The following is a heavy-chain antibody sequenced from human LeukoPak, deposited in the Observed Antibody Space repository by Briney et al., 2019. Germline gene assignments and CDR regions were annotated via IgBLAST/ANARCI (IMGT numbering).Heavy chain of an antibody. D-gene: IGHD3-10*01. CDR2: TFQGGGEI. CDR3: ARERFHGSGAPKFDY. V-gene: IGHV3-21*01. CDR1: GFTFSDFA. J-gene: IGHJ4*02. Sequence: GGSLRLSCAASGFTFSDFAMIWVRQPPGKGLEWVSSTFQGGGEIHYADSVRGRFTISRDNTKNSLYLQMNSLRVEDTAVYYCARERFHGSGAPKFDYWGQGTLVTVSS.